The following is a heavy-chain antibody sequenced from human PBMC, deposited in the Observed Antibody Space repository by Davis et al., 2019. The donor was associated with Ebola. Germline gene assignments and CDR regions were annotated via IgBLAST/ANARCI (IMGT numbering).Heavy chain of an antibody. Sequence: LSLTCAASGFTVSSNYMSWVRQAPGKGLEWVSVIYSGGSTYYADSVKGRFTISRDNAKNTLYLQMDSLRAEDTAVYYCARDGEHYSDLDYWGQGTLVTVSS. D-gene: IGHD1-26*01. CDR2: IYSGGST. V-gene: IGHV3-53*01. CDR3: ARDGEHYSDLDY. J-gene: IGHJ4*02. CDR1: GFTVSSNY.